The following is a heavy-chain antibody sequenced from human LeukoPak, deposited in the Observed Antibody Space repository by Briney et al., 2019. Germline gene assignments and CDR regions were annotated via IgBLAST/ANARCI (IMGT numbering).Heavy chain of an antibody. D-gene: IGHD3-3*01. V-gene: IGHV4-59*01. J-gene: IGHJ6*03. CDR3: ARVNHLRHYAFWSGPDYYYMDV. Sequence: PSETLSLTCTVSGGSISSYFWSWIRQPPGKGLEWIGYIYYSGSTNYSPSLKSRVTISVDTSKNQFSLKLSSVTAADTAVYYCARVNHLRHYAFWSGPDYYYMDVWGKGTTVTVSS. CDR2: IYYSGST. CDR1: GGSISSYF.